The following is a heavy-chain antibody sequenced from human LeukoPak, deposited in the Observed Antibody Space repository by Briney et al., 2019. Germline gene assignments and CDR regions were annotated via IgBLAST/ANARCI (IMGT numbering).Heavy chain of an antibody. CDR1: GFTFSSYW. Sequence: PGGSLRLSCAVSGFTFSSYWMSWFRQAPGKGLEWVANINQDGSQKFSVDSVKGRFTIFRDNAKNSLSLQMNSLRVEDTAVYYCARDWFDGDYDRFDYWGQGTLVTVSS. J-gene: IGHJ4*02. CDR2: INQDGSQK. D-gene: IGHD4-17*01. CDR3: ARDWFDGDYDRFDY. V-gene: IGHV3-7*03.